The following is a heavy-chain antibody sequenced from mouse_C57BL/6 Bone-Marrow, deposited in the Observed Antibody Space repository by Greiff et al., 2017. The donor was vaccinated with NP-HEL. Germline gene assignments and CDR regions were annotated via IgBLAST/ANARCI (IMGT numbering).Heavy chain of an antibody. CDR1: GYTFTSYW. J-gene: IGHJ3*01. CDR3: AKGDYPAWFAY. V-gene: IGHV1-74*01. D-gene: IGHD2-13*01. CDR2: INPSDSDT. Sequence: VQLQQPGAELVKPGASVKVSCKASGYTFTSYWMHWVKQRPGQGLEWIGRINPSDSDTNYNQKFKGKATLTVDKSSSTAYMQLSSLTSEDSAVYYCAKGDYPAWFAYWGQGTLVTVSA.